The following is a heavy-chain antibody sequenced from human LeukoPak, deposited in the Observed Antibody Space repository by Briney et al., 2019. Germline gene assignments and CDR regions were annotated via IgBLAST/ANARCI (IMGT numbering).Heavy chain of an antibody. J-gene: IGHJ4*02. D-gene: IGHD2-15*01. V-gene: IGHV5-51*01. Sequence: GESLKISCKGSGYSFTSYWIGWVRQMPGKGLEWMGFIYPGDSDTRYSPSFQGQVTISADKSISSAYLQWSSLKASDTGIYYYARHSRVSGLTGYWGQGTLVTVSS. CDR1: GYSFTSYW. CDR3: ARHSRVSGLTGY. CDR2: IYPGDSDT.